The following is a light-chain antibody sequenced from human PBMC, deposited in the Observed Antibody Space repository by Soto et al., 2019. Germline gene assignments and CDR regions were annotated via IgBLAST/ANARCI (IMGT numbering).Light chain of an antibody. CDR1: SSNIGAGYD. Sequence: QSAVTQPPSVSGAPGQRVTISCTGSSSNIGAGYDVHWYQQLPGTAPKLLIYGNTNRPSGVPDRFSGSKSGTSASLAITGLRPEDEADYYCQSFDTRLSGYVFATGTKLTVL. CDR2: GNT. J-gene: IGLJ1*01. CDR3: QSFDTRLSGYV. V-gene: IGLV1-40*01.